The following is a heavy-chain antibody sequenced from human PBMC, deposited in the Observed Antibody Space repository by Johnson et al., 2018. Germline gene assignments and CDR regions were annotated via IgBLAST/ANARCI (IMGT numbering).Heavy chain of an antibody. J-gene: IGHJ3*02. V-gene: IGHV3-11*01. D-gene: IGHD1-7*01. CDR3: AGDITGTRGWDACNI. CDR1: GFMFSDYH. Sequence: QVQLVESGGGLVKXGGSLRLSCAASGFMFSDYHMSWIRQAPGKGLEWVAYLSSSGSTIYSADSVKGRFTISRDNAKNSLYLQLNSLRAEDTAVYYCAGDITGTRGWDACNIWGQGTMVTVSS. CDR2: LSSSGSTI.